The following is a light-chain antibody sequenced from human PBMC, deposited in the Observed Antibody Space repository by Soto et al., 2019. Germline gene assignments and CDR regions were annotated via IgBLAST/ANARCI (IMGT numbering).Light chain of an antibody. CDR2: DAS. V-gene: IGKV3D-20*02. J-gene: IGKJ4*01. CDR3: KQRANWPLT. Sequence: IVLTQSPGTLSLSPGERATLSCRASQSVSSNYLAWYQQKPGQAHRLLIYDASYRATGIPARFSGSGSGTDFTLTIRSLEPDDFGVYYCKQRANWPLTFGGGTKVDIK. CDR1: QSVSSNY.